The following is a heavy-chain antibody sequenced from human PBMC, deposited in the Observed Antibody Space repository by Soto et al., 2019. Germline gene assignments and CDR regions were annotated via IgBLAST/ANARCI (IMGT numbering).Heavy chain of an antibody. CDR2: ISGYTGNR. V-gene: IGHV1-18*01. J-gene: IGHJ5*02. CDR3: ARGAAAVWFDP. D-gene: IGHD6-13*01. Sequence: QVQLVQSGAEVKKPGASVKVSCKASGYTFSTYGISWVRQAPGQGLEWMGWISGYTGNRNYAQKFQDRVTMTTDTSTSTAYMELRSLRSDDTAVYFCARGAAAVWFDPWGLGTLVTVSS. CDR1: GYTFSTYG.